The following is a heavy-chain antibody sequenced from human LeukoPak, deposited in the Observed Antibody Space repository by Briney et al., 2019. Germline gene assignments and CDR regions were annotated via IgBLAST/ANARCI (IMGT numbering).Heavy chain of an antibody. CDR3: ATSGWYLLPGVY. CDR2: IYYSGST. CDR1: GGSISSYY. Sequence: SETLPLTCTVSGGSISSYYWSWIRQPPGKGLEWIGYIYYSGSTNYNPSLKSRVTISVDTSKNQLSLKLSSVTAADTAVYYCATSGWYLLPGVYWGQGTLVTVSS. J-gene: IGHJ4*02. D-gene: IGHD6-19*01. V-gene: IGHV4-59*08.